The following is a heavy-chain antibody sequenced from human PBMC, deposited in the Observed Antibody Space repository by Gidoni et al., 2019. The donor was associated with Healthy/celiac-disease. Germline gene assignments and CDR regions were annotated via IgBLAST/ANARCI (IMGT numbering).Heavy chain of an antibody. CDR2: IYYSGRT. CDR3: ARVFDY. Sequence: QLQLQESGPGLVKPSETLSLTCTVSGGSISSSSYYWSWIRQPPGKWLEWIGSIYYSGRTYYNPSLKSRVNISVDTSKNQCSLKLSSVTAADTAVYYCARVFDYWGQGTLVTVSS. J-gene: IGHJ4*02. CDR1: GGSISSSSYY. V-gene: IGHV4-39*01.